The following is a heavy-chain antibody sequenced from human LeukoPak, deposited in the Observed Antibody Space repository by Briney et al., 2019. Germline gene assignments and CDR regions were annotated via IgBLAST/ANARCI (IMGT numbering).Heavy chain of an antibody. V-gene: IGHV1-46*01. D-gene: IGHD3-3*01. Sequence: ASVTVSCKASGYTFTSYYMHWVRQAPGQGLEWMGLINPSGGSTSYAQKFQGRVTMTRDMSTSTVYMELSSLRSEDTAVYYCARGFRSGSLGRWFDPWGQGTLVTVSS. CDR2: INPSGGST. CDR3: ARGFRSGSLGRWFDP. J-gene: IGHJ5*02. CDR1: GYTFTSYY.